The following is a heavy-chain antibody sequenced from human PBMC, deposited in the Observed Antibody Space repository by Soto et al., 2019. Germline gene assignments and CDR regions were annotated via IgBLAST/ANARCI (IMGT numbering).Heavy chain of an antibody. J-gene: IGHJ6*02. V-gene: IGHV4-59*01. CDR1: GASISPYY. CDR2: IFSSGNT. D-gene: IGHD3-10*01. CDR3: AREFYYVSASSRAMDF. Sequence: ETLSLTCTVSGASISPYYWTWIRQPPGKGLEWIGYIFSSGNTNYNPSLKSRVTISVDTSKYQFSLKLSSVTAADTALYYCAREFYYVSASSRAMDFWGQGTMVTVSS.